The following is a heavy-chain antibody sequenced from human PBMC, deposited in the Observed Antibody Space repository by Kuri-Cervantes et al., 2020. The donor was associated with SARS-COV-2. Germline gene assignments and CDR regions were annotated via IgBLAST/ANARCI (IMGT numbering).Heavy chain of an antibody. CDR2: ISYDGSNK. CDR1: GFIFNRFA. V-gene: IGHV3-30-3*01. Sequence: GGSLRLSCAASGFIFNRFAIQWVRQAPGKGLEWVAVISYDGSNKYYADSVKGRFTISGDNAKNSLYLQMNSLRAEDTAVYYCARAGVRELRFLDLVYVPDYWGQGTLVTVSS. D-gene: IGHD3-3*01. J-gene: IGHJ4*02. CDR3: ARAGVRELRFLDLVYVPDY.